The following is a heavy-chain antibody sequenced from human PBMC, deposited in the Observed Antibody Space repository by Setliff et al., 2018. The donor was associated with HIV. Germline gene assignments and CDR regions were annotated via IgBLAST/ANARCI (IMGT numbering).Heavy chain of an antibody. CDR2: IGSSSSPI. CDR1: GFTFSSYW. D-gene: IGHD1-1*01. Sequence: GGSLRLSCAASGFTFSSYWMSWVRQAPGKGLEWVSYIGSSSSPIYYADSVKGRFTISRDNSKNTLSLQMNSLGAEDTAVYYCANRLRGYNKWYYFDYWGQGTLVTVSS. V-gene: IGHV3-48*01. CDR3: ANRLRGYNKWYYFDY. J-gene: IGHJ4*02.